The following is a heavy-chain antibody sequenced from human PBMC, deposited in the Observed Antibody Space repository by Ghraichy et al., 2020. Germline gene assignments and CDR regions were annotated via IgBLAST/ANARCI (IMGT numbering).Heavy chain of an antibody. CDR3: AKDAGRDYGDYNVYYYYGMDV. Sequence: GGSLRLSCAASGFTFSSYAMSWVRQAPGKGLEWVSAISGSGGSTYYADSVKGRFTISRDNSKNTLYLQMNSLRAEDTAVYYCAKDAGRDYGDYNVYYYYGMDVWGQGTTVTVSS. V-gene: IGHV3-23*01. CDR1: GFTFSSYA. CDR2: ISGSGGST. J-gene: IGHJ6*02. D-gene: IGHD4-17*01.